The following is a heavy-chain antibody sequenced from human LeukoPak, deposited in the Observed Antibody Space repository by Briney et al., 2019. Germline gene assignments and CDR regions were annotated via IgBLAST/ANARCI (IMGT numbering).Heavy chain of an antibody. Sequence: GGSLRLSCAASGFTFISYAMSWVRQAPGKGLEWVSVISGSGGRTHYADSVKGRFTISRDNSKKTLYLQMNSLRAEDTAIYYCARVGYCSSSSRYNYFDYWGQGTLVTVSS. D-gene: IGHD2-2*02. CDR1: GFTFISYA. V-gene: IGHV3-23*01. CDR2: ISGSGGRT. CDR3: ARVGYCSSSSRYNYFDY. J-gene: IGHJ4*02.